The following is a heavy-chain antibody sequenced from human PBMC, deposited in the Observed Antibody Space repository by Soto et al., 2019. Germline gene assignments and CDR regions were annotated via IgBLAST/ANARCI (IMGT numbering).Heavy chain of an antibody. CDR3: ARMASAGTLNWFDP. CDR1: GYTFINFD. V-gene: IGHV1-8*02. CDR2: MNPGSGKT. D-gene: IGHD6-13*01. Sequence: QEPLVQSWAEVMEPGASVRVSCKASGYTFINFDISWVRQAAGQGLEWLGWMNPGSGKTGYASKFQGRVAMTRDASTGTSHLDLSSLTSDDTAVYYCARMASAGTLNWFDPWGQGTLVNVSS. J-gene: IGHJ5*02.